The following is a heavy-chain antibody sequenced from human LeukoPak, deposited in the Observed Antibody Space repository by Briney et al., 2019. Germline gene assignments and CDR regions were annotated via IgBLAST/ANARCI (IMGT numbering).Heavy chain of an antibody. V-gene: IGHV3-30*03. CDR2: ISYDGSNK. CDR3: ARPHNTAAGTPFDY. D-gene: IGHD6-13*01. Sequence: GGSLRLSCAASGFTFSSYGMHWVRQAPGKGLEWVAVISYDGSNKYYADSVKGRFTISRDNSKNTLYLQMNSLRAEDTAVYYCARPHNTAAGTPFDYWGQGTLVTVSS. CDR1: GFTFSSYG. J-gene: IGHJ4*02.